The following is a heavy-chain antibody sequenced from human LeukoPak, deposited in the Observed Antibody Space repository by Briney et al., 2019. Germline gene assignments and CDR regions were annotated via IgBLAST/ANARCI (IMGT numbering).Heavy chain of an antibody. D-gene: IGHD1-26*01. Sequence: ASVKVSCKASGYTFTSSGISWLRQAPGQGLEWMGWINSYSGNTNYAQKLQGRVTMTTDTSTTTVYMELRSLTSDDTAVYYCATDRSGGTYYVYWGQGTLVTVSS. J-gene: IGHJ4*02. CDR2: INSYSGNT. CDR3: ATDRSGGTYYVY. CDR1: GYTFTSSG. V-gene: IGHV1-18*01.